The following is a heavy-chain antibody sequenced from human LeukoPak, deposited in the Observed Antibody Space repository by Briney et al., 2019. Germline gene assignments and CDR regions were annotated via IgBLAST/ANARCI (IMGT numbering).Heavy chain of an antibody. J-gene: IGHJ4*02. V-gene: IGHV3-64*03. CDR2: IISNGEST. CDR1: GFTFSNAW. Sequence: GGSLRLSCAASGFTFSNAWMSWVRQAPGKGLEYVSAIISNGESTYYSDSVKDRFTISRDNSKNTLYLQMSSLRPEDTAVYYCVKSASTWYLFDYWGQGTLVTVSS. CDR3: VKSASTWYLFDY. D-gene: IGHD6-13*01.